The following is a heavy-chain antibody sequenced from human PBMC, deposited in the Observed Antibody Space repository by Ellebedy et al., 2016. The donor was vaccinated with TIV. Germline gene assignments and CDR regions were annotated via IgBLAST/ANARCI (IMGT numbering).Heavy chain of an antibody. V-gene: IGHV4-59*01. CDR2: IHYSGST. CDR1: GGSISSYY. CDR3: ARLIGSGYYFQFDY. D-gene: IGHD3-22*01. Sequence: SETLSLTCTVSGGSISSYYWSWIRQPPGKGLECIGYIHYSGSTNYNPSLKSRVTISVDTSKNQFSLKLSSVTAADTAVYYCARLIGSGYYFQFDYWGQGTLVTVSS. J-gene: IGHJ4*02.